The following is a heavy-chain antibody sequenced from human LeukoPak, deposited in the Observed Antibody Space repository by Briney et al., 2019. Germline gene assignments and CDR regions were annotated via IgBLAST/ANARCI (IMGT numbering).Heavy chain of an antibody. CDR2: IYYSGST. D-gene: IGHD6-19*01. CDR1: GGSISSYY. CDR3: ARGLVPVDY. Sequence: SETLSLTCTVSGGSISSYYWSWIRQPPGKGLEWIGYIYYSGSTNYNPSLKSRVTISVDTSKNQFSLKLSSVTAAVTAVYYCARGLVPVDYWGQGTLVTVSS. V-gene: IGHV4-59*01. J-gene: IGHJ4*02.